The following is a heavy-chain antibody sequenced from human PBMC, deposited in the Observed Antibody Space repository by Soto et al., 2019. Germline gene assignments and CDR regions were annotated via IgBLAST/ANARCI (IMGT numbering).Heavy chain of an antibody. CDR2: MNPNSGNT. J-gene: IGHJ6*02. V-gene: IGHV1-8*01. CDR1: GYTFTSYD. Sequence: ASVKVSCKASGYTFTSYDINWVRQATGQGLEWMGWMNPNSGNTGYAQKFQGRVTMTRNTTISTAYMELSSLRSEDTAVYYCARETAALYYYYGMDVWGQGTTVTVSS. D-gene: IGHD6-6*01. CDR3: ARETAALYYYYGMDV.